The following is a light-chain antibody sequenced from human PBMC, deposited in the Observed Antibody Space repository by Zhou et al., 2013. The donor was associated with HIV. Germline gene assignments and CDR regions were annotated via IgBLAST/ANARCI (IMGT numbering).Light chain of an antibody. CDR3: QHTFTTPIT. CDR1: QDITHY. Sequence: DIQMTQSPSSLSASVGDRVTITCRASQDITHYLAWFQQKPGKAPKSLIYAASSLRSGVPSKFSGSGSGTDFTLTISNLQPEDIATYYCQHTFTTPITFGGGTRWRSN. CDR2: AAS. V-gene: IGKV1-16*02. J-gene: IGKJ4*01.